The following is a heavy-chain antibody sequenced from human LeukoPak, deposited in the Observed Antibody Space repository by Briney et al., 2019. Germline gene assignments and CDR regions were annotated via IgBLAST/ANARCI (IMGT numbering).Heavy chain of an antibody. CDR1: GFTFSSYS. J-gene: IGHJ4*02. Sequence: PRGSLRLSCAAFGFTFSSYSMGWVRQAPGKGLEWVSSIDKIGVGTYYADSVRGRFTISRDNSKNTLFLQMNSLRAEDSAVYYCAKDYVVGSIDYWGQGTLVTVSS. CDR3: AKDYVVGSIDY. V-gene: IGHV3-23*01. D-gene: IGHD2-21*01. CDR2: IDKIGVGT.